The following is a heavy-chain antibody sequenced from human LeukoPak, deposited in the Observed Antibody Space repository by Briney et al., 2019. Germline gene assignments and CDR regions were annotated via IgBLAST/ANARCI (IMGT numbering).Heavy chain of an antibody. Sequence: GASVKVSCKASGGTFSSYAISWVRQAPGQGLEWMGGIIPILGTANYAQKFQGRVTITADESTSTAYMELSSLRSEDTAVYYCARLLGYCSSTSCYDDYWGQGTLVTVSS. CDR1: GGTFSSYA. CDR2: IIPILGTA. CDR3: ARLLGYCSSTSCYDDY. J-gene: IGHJ4*02. D-gene: IGHD2-2*01. V-gene: IGHV1-69*01.